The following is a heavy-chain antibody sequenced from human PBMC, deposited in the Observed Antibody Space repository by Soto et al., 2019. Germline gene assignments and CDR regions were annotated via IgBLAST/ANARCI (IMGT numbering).Heavy chain of an antibody. Sequence: GGSLRLSCAASGFTFSSYGMHWVRQAPGKGLEWVAVISYDGSNKYYADSVKGRFTISRDNSKNTLYLQMNSLRAEDTAVYYCAKAAVGIAAAGPHYYYYYGMDVRGKGTTCTASS. J-gene: IGHJ6*04. D-gene: IGHD6-13*01. CDR2: ISYDGSNK. CDR1: GFTFSSYG. V-gene: IGHV3-30*18. CDR3: AKAAVGIAAAGPHYYYYYGMDV.